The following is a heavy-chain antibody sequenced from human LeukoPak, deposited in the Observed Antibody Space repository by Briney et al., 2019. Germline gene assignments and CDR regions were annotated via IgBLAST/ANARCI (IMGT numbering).Heavy chain of an antibody. J-gene: IGHJ5*02. Sequence: GASVKVSCKASGYTFNSYYMHWVRQAPGQGLEWMGIINPSGGRTSYAQKFQGRVTMTRDTSTRTIYIELYSLRSDDTAVYYCARGGRDYGDPRSDPWGQGTLVTVSS. CDR2: INPSGGRT. D-gene: IGHD4-17*01. CDR3: ARGGRDYGDPRSDP. CDR1: GYTFNSYY. V-gene: IGHV1-46*02.